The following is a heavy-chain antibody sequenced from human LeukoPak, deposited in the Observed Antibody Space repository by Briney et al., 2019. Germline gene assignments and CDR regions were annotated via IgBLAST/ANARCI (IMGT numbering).Heavy chain of an antibody. CDR3: ARGKSDYYYYMDV. J-gene: IGHJ6*03. CDR2: INWNGGST. V-gene: IGHV3-20*04. CDR1: GFTFDDYT. Sequence: GGTLRLSCAASGFTFDDYTMSWVRQAPGKGLEWVSDINWNGGSTGYADSVKGRFTISRDNAKNSLYLQMNSLRAEDTALYYCARGKSDYYYYMDVWGKGTTVTVSS.